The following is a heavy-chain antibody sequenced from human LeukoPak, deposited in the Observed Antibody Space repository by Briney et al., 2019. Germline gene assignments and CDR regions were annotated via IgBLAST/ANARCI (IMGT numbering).Heavy chain of an antibody. CDR2: IRNSSSHI. Sequence: KSGGSLRLSCAASGFTFSRYTMNWVRQAPGKGLEWVSSIRNSSSHIFYADSVKGRFIISRDNAQNSLFLQMNSLRVEDTAVYYCAVTSRSYAFDYWGPGTLVTVSS. CDR1: GFTFSRYT. V-gene: IGHV3-21*01. CDR3: AVTSRSYAFDY. J-gene: IGHJ4*02. D-gene: IGHD3-16*01.